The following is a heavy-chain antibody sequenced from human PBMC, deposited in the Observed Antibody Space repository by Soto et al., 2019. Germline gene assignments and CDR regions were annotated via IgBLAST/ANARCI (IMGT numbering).Heavy chain of an antibody. V-gene: IGHV4-59*08. J-gene: IGHJ4*02. D-gene: IGHD2-21*01. CDR3: ARLRILAYCGGDCLTYYFDY. CDR2: IYYSGST. Sequence: LSETLSLTCTVSGGSISSYYWSWIRQPPGKGLEWIGYIYYSGSTNYNPSLKSRVTISVDTSKNQFSLKLSSVTAADTAVYYCARLRILAYCGGDCLTYYFDYWGQGTLVTVSS. CDR1: GGSISSYY.